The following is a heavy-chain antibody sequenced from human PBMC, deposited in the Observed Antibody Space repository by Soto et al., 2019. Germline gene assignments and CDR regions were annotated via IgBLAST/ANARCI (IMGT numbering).Heavy chain of an antibody. CDR2: ISYSSGNI. CDR1: GFTFSSYS. Sequence: HPGGSLRLSCKASGFTFSSYSMNWVRQAAGKGLEWVSYISYSSGNIYYADSVKGRFTISRDNAKNSLYLQMNSLSAEDTAVYYCARDRGCSGGICYRALGYWGQGTLVTVSS. D-gene: IGHD2-15*01. J-gene: IGHJ4*02. CDR3: ARDRGCSGGICYRALGY. V-gene: IGHV3-48*01.